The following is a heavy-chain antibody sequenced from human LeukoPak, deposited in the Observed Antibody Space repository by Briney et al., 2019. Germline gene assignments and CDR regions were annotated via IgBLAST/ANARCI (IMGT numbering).Heavy chain of an antibody. J-gene: IGHJ1*01. V-gene: IGHV4-39*07. CDR2: IYYSGST. CDR1: GGSISSSSYY. CDR3: ASLAAAGNGGEYFQH. Sequence: PSETLSLTCTVSGGSISSSSYYWGWIRQPPGKGLEWIGSIYYSGSTYYNPSLKSRVTISVDTSKNQFSLKLSSVTAADTAVYYCASLAAAGNGGEYFQHWGQGTLVTVSS. D-gene: IGHD6-13*01.